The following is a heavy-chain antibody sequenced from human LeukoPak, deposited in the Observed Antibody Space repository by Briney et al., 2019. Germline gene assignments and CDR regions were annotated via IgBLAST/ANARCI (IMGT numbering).Heavy chain of an antibody. CDR3: ARDSDTAIQWSY. V-gene: IGHV1-18*04. Sequence: WASVKVSCKASGYTFTGYYMHWVRQAPGQGLEWMGWISAYNGNTNYAQKLQGRVTMTTDTSTSTAYMELRSLRSDDTAVYYCARDSDTAIQWSYWGQGTLVTASS. J-gene: IGHJ4*02. D-gene: IGHD5-18*01. CDR1: GYTFTGYY. CDR2: ISAYNGNT.